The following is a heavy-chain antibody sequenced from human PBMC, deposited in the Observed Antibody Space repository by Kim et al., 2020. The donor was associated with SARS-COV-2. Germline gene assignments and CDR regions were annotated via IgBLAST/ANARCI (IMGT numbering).Heavy chain of an antibody. Sequence: ATSLKDRFTTSRDGAKNSLYLQMNSLRAEDTAVYYCARDLSTYSLSDFDYWGQGTLVTVSS. J-gene: IGHJ4*02. D-gene: IGHD4-4*01. V-gene: IGHV3-21*01. CDR3: ARDLSTYSLSDFDY.